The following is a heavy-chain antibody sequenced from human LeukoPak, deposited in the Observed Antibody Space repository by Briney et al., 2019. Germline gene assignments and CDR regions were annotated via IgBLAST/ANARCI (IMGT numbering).Heavy chain of an antibody. CDR2: IYYSGST. CDR3: ARRGDGSNQGVWYFDY. V-gene: IGHV4-59*08. CDR1: GGSISSYY. J-gene: IGHJ4*02. Sequence: PSETLSLTCTVSGGSISSYYWSWIRQPPGKGLEWIGYIYYSGSTNYNPSLKSRVTTSVDMSNNQFSLKLSSVTAADTAVYYCARRGDGSNQGVWYFDYWGQGTLVTVSS. D-gene: IGHD5-24*01.